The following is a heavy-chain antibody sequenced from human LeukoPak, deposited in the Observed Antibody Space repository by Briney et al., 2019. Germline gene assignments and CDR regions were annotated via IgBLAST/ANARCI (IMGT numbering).Heavy chain of an antibody. J-gene: IGHJ4*02. D-gene: IGHD3-3*01. Sequence: VASVKVSCKTSGYTFTSYGMNWVRQAPGQGLEWMGWINTNTGNPTYAQGFTGRFVFSVDISVSTAYLQISSLRAADTAVYYCARDTYGGNGYTPSPIDYWGQGTLVTVSS. V-gene: IGHV7-4-1*02. CDR2: INTNTGNP. CDR3: ARDTYGGNGYTPSPIDY. CDR1: GYTFTSYG.